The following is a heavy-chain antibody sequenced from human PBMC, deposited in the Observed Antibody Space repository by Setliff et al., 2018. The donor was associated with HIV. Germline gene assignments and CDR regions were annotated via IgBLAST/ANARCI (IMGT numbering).Heavy chain of an antibody. J-gene: IGHJ3*02. CDR3: ARVREVATIDSFDI. CDR1: GFTFSNYY. Sequence: GGSLRLSCVASGFTFSNYYMSWIRQAPGKGLEWVSSLTNNIDDRSYARSVRGRFTVSRDNAKNTFYLHMNSLSTDDTAVYLCARVREVATIDSFDIWGQGTLVTVSS. D-gene: IGHD5-12*01. CDR2: LTNNIDDR. V-gene: IGHV3-11*03.